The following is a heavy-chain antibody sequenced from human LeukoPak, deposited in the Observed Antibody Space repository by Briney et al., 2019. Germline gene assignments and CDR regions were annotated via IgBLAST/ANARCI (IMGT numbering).Heavy chain of an antibody. CDR2: IKKDGSEI. CDR3: ARRRSGDQTYPRYGMDV. D-gene: IGHD2-2*02. V-gene: IGHV3-7*01. Sequence: GGSLRLSCAAAAFTFSSNGRSWVRQAPGKGLEGVATIKKDGSEIYYVDSVKGRFTISRDDAKHSLYLQMNTLRGDDTAVYYCARRRSGDQTYPRYGMDVWGQGTTVTVSS. J-gene: IGHJ6*02. CDR1: AFTFSSNG.